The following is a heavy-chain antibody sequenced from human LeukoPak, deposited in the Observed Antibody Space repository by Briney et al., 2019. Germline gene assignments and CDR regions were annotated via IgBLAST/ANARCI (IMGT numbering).Heavy chain of an antibody. CDR2: MNPNSGNT. J-gene: IGHJ4*02. D-gene: IGHD3-10*01. CDR3: ARGPIERLLWFGELFSRPVYYFDY. V-gene: IGHV1-8*01. CDR1: GYTFTSYD. Sequence: ASVKVSCKASGYTFTSYDINWVRQATGQGLEWMGWMNPNSGNTGYAQKFQGRVTITRNTSISTAYMELSSLRSEDTAVYYCARGPIERLLWFGELFSRPVYYFDYWGQGTLVTVSS.